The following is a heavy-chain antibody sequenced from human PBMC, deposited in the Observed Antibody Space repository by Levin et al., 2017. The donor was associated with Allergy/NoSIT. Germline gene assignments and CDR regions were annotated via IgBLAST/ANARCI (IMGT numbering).Heavy chain of an antibody. J-gene: IGHJ3*02. Sequence: SCAASGFTVSSNYMSWVRQAPGKGLEWVSVIYSGGSTYYADSVKGRFTISRDNSKNTLYLQMNSLRAEDTAVYYCARDLDIVVVTAGNAFDIWGQGTMVTVSS. CDR1: GFTVSSNY. CDR2: IYSGGST. D-gene: IGHD2-21*02. V-gene: IGHV3-66*01. CDR3: ARDLDIVVVTAGNAFDI.